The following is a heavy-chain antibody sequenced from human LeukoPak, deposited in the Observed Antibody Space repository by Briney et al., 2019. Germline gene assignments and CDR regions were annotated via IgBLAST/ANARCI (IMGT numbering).Heavy chain of an antibody. D-gene: IGHD3-3*01. J-gene: IGHJ2*01. V-gene: IGHV1-8*03. CDR3: ARAPPYYDFWSGPNWYFDL. CDR1: GYTFTSYD. CDR2: MNPNSGNT. Sequence: EASVKVSCKASGYTFTSYDINWVRQATGQGLEWMGWMNPNSGNTGYAQKFQGRVTITRNTSISTAYMELSSLRSEDTAVYYCARAPPYYDFWSGPNWYFDLWGRGTLVTVSS.